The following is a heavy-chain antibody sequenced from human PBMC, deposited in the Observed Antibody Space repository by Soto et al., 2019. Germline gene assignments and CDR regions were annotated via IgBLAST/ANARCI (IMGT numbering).Heavy chain of an antibody. CDR1: GFTFSDYA. CDR3: ARKWFGELGEGWFDP. Sequence: QVQLVESGGGVVQPGRSLRLSCAASGFTFSDYAIHWVRQAPGNGLEWVALISDDGRNKYYADSVKGRFTISRDNSKDTLYLQMNSLRSEDTAVYYCARKWFGELGEGWFDPWGQGTLVTVSS. J-gene: IGHJ5*02. D-gene: IGHD3-10*01. V-gene: IGHV3-30*04. CDR2: ISDDGRNK.